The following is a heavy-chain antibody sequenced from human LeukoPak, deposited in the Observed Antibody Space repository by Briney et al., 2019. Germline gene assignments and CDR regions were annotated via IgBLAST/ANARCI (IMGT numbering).Heavy chain of an antibody. CDR1: GFTFSDSY. Sequence: GGSLRLSCAASGFTFSDSYMTWVRQAPGKGLEWVSVITGSGGNTFYADSVKGRFTISRDNSKNTLYLQMNSLRVEDTAVYYCAKGAYCSGGNCYLGDLDYWGQGTLVTVSS. CDR3: AKGAYCSGGNCYLGDLDY. CDR2: ITGSGGNT. J-gene: IGHJ4*02. V-gene: IGHV3-23*01. D-gene: IGHD2-15*01.